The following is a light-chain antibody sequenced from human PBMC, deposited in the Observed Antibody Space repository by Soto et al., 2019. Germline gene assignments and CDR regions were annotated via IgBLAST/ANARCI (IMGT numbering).Light chain of an antibody. Sequence: DIQMTQSPSTLSASVGDRVTITCRASQSISSWLAWYQQKPGKAPKLLIYKASSLESGVPSRFSGTGSGTEFTLPLSSLQPDDFATYYGQKYNSYPLTFGGGTKVEIK. CDR1: QSISSW. CDR2: KAS. V-gene: IGKV1-5*03. CDR3: QKYNSYPLT. J-gene: IGKJ4*01.